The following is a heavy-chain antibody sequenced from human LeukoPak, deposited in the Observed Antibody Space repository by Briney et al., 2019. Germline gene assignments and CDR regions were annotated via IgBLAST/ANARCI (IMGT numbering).Heavy chain of an antibody. CDR1: GFTFSDYY. CDR2: ISSSGSTI. D-gene: IGHD3-22*01. J-gene: IGHJ5*02. CDR3: ARQRHYYDSSGYYP. Sequence: GGSLRLSCAASGFTFSDYYMSWIRQAPGKGLEWVSYISSSGSTIYYADSVKGRFTISRDNAKNSLYLQMNSLRAEDTAVYYCARQRHYYDSSGYYPWGQGTLVTVSS. V-gene: IGHV3-11*04.